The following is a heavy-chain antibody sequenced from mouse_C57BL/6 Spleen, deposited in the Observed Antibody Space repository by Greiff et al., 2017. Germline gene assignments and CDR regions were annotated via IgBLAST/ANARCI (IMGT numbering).Heavy chain of an antibody. J-gene: IGHJ3*01. Sequence: DVKLQESGPGLVKPSQSLSLTCSVTGYSITSGYYWNWIRQFPGNKLEWMGYIRYAGSNNYNPSLKNRISITRDTSKNQFFLKLNSVTTEDTATYYCARDDDGYYVGTFAYWGQGTLVTVSA. V-gene: IGHV3-6*01. CDR2: IRYAGSN. CDR1: GYSITSGYY. D-gene: IGHD2-3*01. CDR3: ARDDDGYYVGTFAY.